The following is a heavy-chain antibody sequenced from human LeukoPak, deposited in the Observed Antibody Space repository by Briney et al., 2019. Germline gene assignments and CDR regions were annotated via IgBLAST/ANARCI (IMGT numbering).Heavy chain of an antibody. D-gene: IGHD3-3*01. V-gene: IGHV1-2*02. J-gene: IGHJ4*02. CDR2: INPNSGGT. CDR1: GYTFTGYY. CDR3: AREGFWRDLGDY. Sequence: ASVKVSCKASGYTFTGYYMHWVRQAPGQGLECMGWINPNSGGTNYAQKFQGRVTMTRDTSISTAYMELSRLRSDDTAVYYCAREGFWRDLGDYWGQGTLVTVSS.